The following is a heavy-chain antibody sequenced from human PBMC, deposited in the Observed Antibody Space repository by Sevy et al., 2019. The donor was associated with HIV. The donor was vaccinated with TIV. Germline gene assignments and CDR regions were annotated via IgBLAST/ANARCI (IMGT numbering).Heavy chain of an antibody. V-gene: IGHV3-73*01. CDR3: TRHQSQFGSRPYYYSGMDV. J-gene: IGHJ6*02. CDR2: IRSKANSYAT. D-gene: IGHD1-26*01. CDR1: GFTFSGSA. Sequence: GGSLRLSCAASGFTFSGSAMHWVRQASGKGLEWVGRIRSKANSYATAYAASEKGTFTISIDDSKNKAYLQMNSLKTEDTAVYYCTRHQSQFGSRPYYYSGMDVWGQGTTVTVSS.